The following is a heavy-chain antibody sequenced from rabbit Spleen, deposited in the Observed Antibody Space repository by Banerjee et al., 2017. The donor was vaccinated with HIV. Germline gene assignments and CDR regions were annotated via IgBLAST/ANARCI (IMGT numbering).Heavy chain of an antibody. V-gene: IGHV1S45*01. Sequence: QEQLVESGGGLVQPEGSLTLTCTASGFSFNSNYYMCWVRQPPGKGPEWITCIGAGVSYTTYYATWAKGRFTISKTSSTTVTLQMTSLTAADTATYFCARDTGSSFSSYGMDLWGQGTLVTVS. CDR3: ARDTGSSFSSYGMDL. J-gene: IGHJ6*01. D-gene: IGHD8-1*01. CDR2: IGAGVSYTT. CDR1: GFSFNSNYY.